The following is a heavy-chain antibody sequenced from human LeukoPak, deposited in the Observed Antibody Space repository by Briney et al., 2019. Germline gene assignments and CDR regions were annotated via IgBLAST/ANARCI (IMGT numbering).Heavy chain of an antibody. CDR3: ARIVVPAVPDYYYYGMDV. CDR1: GGSISSYY. J-gene: IGHJ6*02. D-gene: IGHD2-2*01. CDR2: IYYSGST. Sequence: SETLSLTCTVSGGSISSYYWSWIRQPPGKGLEWIGYIYYSGSTNYNPSLKRRVTISVDTSKNQFSLKLSSVTAADTAVYYCARIVVPAVPDYYYYGMDVWGQGTTVTVSS. V-gene: IGHV4-59*01.